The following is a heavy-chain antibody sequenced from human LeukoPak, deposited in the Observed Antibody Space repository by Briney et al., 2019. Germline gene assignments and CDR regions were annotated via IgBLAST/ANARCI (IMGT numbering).Heavy chain of an antibody. J-gene: IGHJ5*02. CDR3: ATDGAGFDT. Sequence: PGVSLRLSCAASGFTLNDYYMSWIRQAPGKGLEWLSYINIGGTNTHYADSVKGRFTISRDNAKKSLYLEMNNLRAEDTAVYYCATDGAGFDTWGQGVLVTVSS. CDR2: INIGGTNT. CDR1: GFTLNDYY. V-gene: IGHV3-11*01.